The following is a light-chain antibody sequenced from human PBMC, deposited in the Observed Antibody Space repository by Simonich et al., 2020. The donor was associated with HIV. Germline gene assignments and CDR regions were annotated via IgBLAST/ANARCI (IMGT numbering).Light chain of an antibody. CDR3: SSYTSSVTWV. Sequence: QSALTQPRSVSGSPGQSVTISCTGTNSDVGGYKYVSWYQQHPGKAPKLMIYDVSKRPSGVPDRFSGSKSGNTASLTISGLQTEDEADYYCSSYTSSVTWVFGGGTKLTVL. V-gene: IGLV2-11*01. CDR2: DVS. J-gene: IGLJ3*02. CDR1: NSDVGGYKY.